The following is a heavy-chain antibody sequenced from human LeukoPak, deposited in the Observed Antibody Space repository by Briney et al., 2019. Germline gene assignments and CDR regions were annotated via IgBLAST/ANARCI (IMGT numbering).Heavy chain of an antibody. D-gene: IGHD2-2*01. Sequence: ASVKVSCTASGYTFTSYYMHWVRQAPGQGLEWMGIINPSGGSASYAQKFQGRVTMTRDTSTSTVYMELSSLRSEDTAVYYCAREGPVVDRYCSSTSCYGLPDYWGQGTLVTVSS. CDR3: AREGPVVDRYCSSTSCYGLPDY. V-gene: IGHV1-46*01. CDR1: GYTFTSYY. J-gene: IGHJ4*02. CDR2: INPSGGSA.